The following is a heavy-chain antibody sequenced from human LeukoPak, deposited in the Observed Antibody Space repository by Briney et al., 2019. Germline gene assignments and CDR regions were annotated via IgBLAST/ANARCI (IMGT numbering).Heavy chain of an antibody. CDR1: GFTFSSYN. CDR3: ARDRPGILWSMDV. V-gene: IGHV4-59*12. Sequence: GSLRLSCAASGFTFSSYNMNWIRQAPGKGLEWIGYIYYSGSTYYNPSLKSRVTISVDTSKNQFSLKLSSVTAADTAVYYCARDRPGILWSMDVWGKGTTVTVSS. D-gene: IGHD2-21*01. CDR2: IYYSGST. J-gene: IGHJ6*03.